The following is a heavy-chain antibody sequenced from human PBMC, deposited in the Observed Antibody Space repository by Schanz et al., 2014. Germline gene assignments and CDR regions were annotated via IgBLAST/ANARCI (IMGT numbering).Heavy chain of an antibody. Sequence: QVQLVESGGSVVQPGRSLRLSCAASGFSFNNYGLNWVRQAPGKGLEWVAAISYDGSNSYYADSVKGRFTISRDNSKNTLYLQLNSLATDDTAVYYCARRISHYDFLTGHSPLGPFDIWGQGTMVTVSS. CDR3: ARRISHYDFLTGHSPLGPFDI. V-gene: IGHV3-30*03. CDR1: GFSFNNYG. D-gene: IGHD3-9*01. J-gene: IGHJ3*02. CDR2: ISYDGSNS.